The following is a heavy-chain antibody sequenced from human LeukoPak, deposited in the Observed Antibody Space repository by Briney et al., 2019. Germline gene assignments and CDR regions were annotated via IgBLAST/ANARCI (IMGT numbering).Heavy chain of an antibody. J-gene: IGHJ4*02. D-gene: IGHD2-2*01. V-gene: IGHV3-23*01. CDR1: GFTFSSYA. Sequence: GGSLRLSCAASGFTFSSYAMSWVRQASGKGLEWVSAISGSGGSTYYADSVKGRFTISRDNSKNTLYLQMNSLRAEDTAVYYCAKSDFIVVVPAAMYYWGQGTLVTVSS. CDR3: AKSDFIVVVPAAMYY. CDR2: ISGSGGST.